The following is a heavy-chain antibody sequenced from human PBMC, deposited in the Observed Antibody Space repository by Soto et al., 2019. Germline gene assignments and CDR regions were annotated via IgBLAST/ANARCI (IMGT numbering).Heavy chain of an antibody. CDR1: GYTLTELS. J-gene: IGHJ4*02. CDR3: PTVLAGGAFAY. D-gene: IGHD3-9*01. Sequence: QVQLVQSGAEVKKPGASVKVSCKVSGYTLTELSMHWVRQAPGKGLEWMGGFDPEDGETIYAQKFQGRVTRTQDKSTDTAHMELRSLGPEGPAVDSGPTVLAGGAFAYWGQGTLVTVSS. CDR2: FDPEDGET. V-gene: IGHV1-24*01.